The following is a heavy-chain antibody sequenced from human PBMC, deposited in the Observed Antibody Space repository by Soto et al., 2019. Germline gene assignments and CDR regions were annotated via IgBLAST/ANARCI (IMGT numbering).Heavy chain of an antibody. J-gene: IGHJ3*02. V-gene: IGHV1-69*13. CDR2: IIPIFGTA. D-gene: IGHD3-3*01. Sequence: SVKVSCKASGGTFSSYAISWVRQAPGQGLEWMGGIIPIFGTANYAQKFQGRVTITADESTSTAYMELSSLRSEDTAVYYCARVTDYDFWSGYQNDAFDIWGQGTMVTVSS. CDR1: GGTFSSYA. CDR3: ARVTDYDFWSGYQNDAFDI.